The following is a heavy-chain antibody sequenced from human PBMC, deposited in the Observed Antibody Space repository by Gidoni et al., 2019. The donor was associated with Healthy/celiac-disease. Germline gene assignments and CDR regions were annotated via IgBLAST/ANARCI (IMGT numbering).Heavy chain of an antibody. Sequence: EVQLVESGGGLVKPGGSLRLSCAASGFTFSSYSMNWVRQAPGKGLEWFSSISSSSSYIYYADSVKGRFTISRDNAKNSLYLQMNSLRAEDTAVYYCARDRNYYFDSSGYYYVGGGMDVWGQGTTVTVSS. CDR3: ARDRNYYFDSSGYYYVGGGMDV. J-gene: IGHJ6*02. D-gene: IGHD3-22*01. CDR1: GFTFSSYS. CDR2: ISSSSSYI. V-gene: IGHV3-21*01.